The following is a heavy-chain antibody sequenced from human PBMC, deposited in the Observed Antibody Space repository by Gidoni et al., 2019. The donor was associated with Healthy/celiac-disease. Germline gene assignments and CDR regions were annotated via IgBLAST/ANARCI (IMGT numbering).Heavy chain of an antibody. J-gene: IGHJ4*02. D-gene: IGHD3-10*01. Sequence: EVQLLESGGGLVQPGGSLRLSCAASGFTFRSYAMSWVRQAPGKGLEWVSAIRGSGGSTYYADSVKGRFTISRDNSKNTLYLQMNSLRAEDTAVYYCAKAGLWFGELLGYFDYWGQGTLVTVSS. CDR3: AKAGLWFGELLGYFDY. CDR2: IRGSGGST. CDR1: GFTFRSYA. V-gene: IGHV3-23*01.